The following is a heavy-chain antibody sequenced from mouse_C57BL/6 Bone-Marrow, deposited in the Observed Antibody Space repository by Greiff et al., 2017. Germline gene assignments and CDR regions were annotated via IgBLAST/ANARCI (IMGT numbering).Heavy chain of an antibody. V-gene: IGHV4-1*01. CDR2: INPDSSTT. CDR1: GIDFSRYW. J-gene: IGHJ3*01. CDR3: ARQDYYCSSSWFAY. D-gene: IGHD1-1*01. Sequence: EVKLQESGGGLVQPGGSLKLSCAASGIDFSRYWMSWVRRAPGKGLEWIGEINPDSSTTNYAPSLKDKFIISRDNAKNTLYLQMSKVRSEDTALYYCARQDYYCSSSWFAYWGQGTLVTVSA.